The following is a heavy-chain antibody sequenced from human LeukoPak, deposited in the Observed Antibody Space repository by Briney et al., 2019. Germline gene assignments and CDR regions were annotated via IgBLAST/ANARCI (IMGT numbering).Heavy chain of an antibody. CDR1: GFTFSSYS. V-gene: IGHV3-21*01. CDR2: ISSSSSYI. CDR3: AKWELYSGFYYIDY. J-gene: IGHJ4*02. Sequence: GGSLRLSCAASGFTFSSYSMNWVRQAPGKGLEWVSSISSSSSYIYYADSVKGRFTISRDNAKNSLYLQMNSLRAEDTAVYYCAKWELYSGFYYIDYWGQGTLATVSS. D-gene: IGHD1-26*01.